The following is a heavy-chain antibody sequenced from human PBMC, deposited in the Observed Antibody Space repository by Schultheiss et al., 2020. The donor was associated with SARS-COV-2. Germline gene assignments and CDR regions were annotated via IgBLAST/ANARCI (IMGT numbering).Heavy chain of an antibody. D-gene: IGHD3-22*01. J-gene: IGHJ4*02. CDR2: ISSGGSSI. Sequence: GGSLRLSCAASGFTFSDYYMSWIRQAPGKGLEWVSYISSGGSSIYYADSVKGRFTISRDNAKNSLYLQMNSLRAEDTAVYYCASEYYHDSSGSPDYWGQGTLVTVSS. V-gene: IGHV3-11*04. CDR1: GFTFSDYY. CDR3: ASEYYHDSSGSPDY.